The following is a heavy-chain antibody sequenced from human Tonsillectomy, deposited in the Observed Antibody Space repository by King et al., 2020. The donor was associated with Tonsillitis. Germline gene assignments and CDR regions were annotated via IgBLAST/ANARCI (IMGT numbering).Heavy chain of an antibody. J-gene: IGHJ4*02. CDR2: IKQDGSEK. D-gene: IGHD6-19*01. Sequence: QLVQSGGGLVQPGGSLRLSCAASGFTFSSYWMSWVRQAPGKGLEWVANIKQDGSEKYYVDSVKGRFTISRDNAKNSLYLQRNSLRAEDTAVYYCARVAGGYYFDYWGQGTLVTVSS. CDR3: ARVAGGYYFDY. CDR1: GFTFSSYW. V-gene: IGHV3-7*03.